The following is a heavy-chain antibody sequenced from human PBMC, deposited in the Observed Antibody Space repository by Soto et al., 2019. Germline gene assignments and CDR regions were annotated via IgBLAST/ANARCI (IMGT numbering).Heavy chain of an antibody. J-gene: IGHJ4*02. CDR3: ARRDLVVQGFFDY. D-gene: IGHD5-12*01. V-gene: IGHV4-39*01. CDR2: IYYSGST. CDR1: GGSISSSSYY. Sequence: QLQLQESGPGLVKPSETLSLTCTVSGGSISSSSYYWGWIRQPPGKGLEWIGSIYYSGSTYYNPSLKSRVTISVDTSKNQFSLKLSSETAADTAVYYCARRDLVVQGFFDYWGQGTLVTVSS.